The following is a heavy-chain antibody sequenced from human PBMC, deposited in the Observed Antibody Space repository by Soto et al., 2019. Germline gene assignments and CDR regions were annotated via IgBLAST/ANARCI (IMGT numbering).Heavy chain of an antibody. Sequence: SETLSLTCTVSGGSISSYYWSWIRQPPGKGLEWIGYIYYSGSTNYNPSLKSRVTISVDTSKNQFSLKLSSVTAADTAVYYCARLPITGTYCGGDCYDYWGQGTLVTVSS. J-gene: IGHJ4*02. CDR1: GGSISSYY. CDR2: IYYSGST. V-gene: IGHV4-59*01. CDR3: ARLPITGTYCGGDCYDY. D-gene: IGHD2-21*01.